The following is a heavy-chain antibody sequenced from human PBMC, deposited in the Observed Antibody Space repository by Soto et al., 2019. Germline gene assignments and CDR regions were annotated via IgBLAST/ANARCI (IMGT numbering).Heavy chain of an antibody. J-gene: IGHJ6*02. CDR2: ISGSGGST. V-gene: IGHV3-23*01. D-gene: IGHD3-22*01. CDR1: GFTFSSYA. Sequence: GGSLRLSCAASGFTFSSYAMSWVRQAPGKGLEWVSAISGSGGSTYYADSVKGRFTISRDNSKNTLYLQMNSLRAEDTAVYYCAKTPVLYYYDSSGLYGMDVWGQGTTVTVSS. CDR3: AKTPVLYYYDSSGLYGMDV.